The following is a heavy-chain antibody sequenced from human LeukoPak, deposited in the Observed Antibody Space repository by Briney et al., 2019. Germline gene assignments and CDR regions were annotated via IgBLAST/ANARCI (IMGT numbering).Heavy chain of an antibody. D-gene: IGHD6-19*01. J-gene: IGHJ5*02. CDR3: ARVGMAVAGTVWFDP. CDR2: MSAYNGNT. CDR1: GYTFTSYG. Sequence: AASVKVSCKASGYTFTSYGISWVRQAPEQGLEWMGWMSAYNGNTNYAQKLQGRVTMTTDTSASTAYMELRSLRSDDTAVYYCARVGMAVAGTVWFDPWGQGTLVTVSS. V-gene: IGHV1-18*01.